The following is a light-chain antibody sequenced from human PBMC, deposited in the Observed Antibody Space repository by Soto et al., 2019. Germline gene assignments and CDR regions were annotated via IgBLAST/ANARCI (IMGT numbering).Light chain of an antibody. J-gene: IGKJ2*01. V-gene: IGKV1-5*03. CDR1: QSLRGY. Sequence: DVQITQSPSTLSASIGDRVTISCRASQSLRGYLDWYQQKPGKAPNLLVYKVSDLDNGVTPRFSGGGSGTEFTLTISSLQPDDFATYYCQQYDTYPYTFGQGTKLEIK. CDR3: QQYDTYPYT. CDR2: KVS.